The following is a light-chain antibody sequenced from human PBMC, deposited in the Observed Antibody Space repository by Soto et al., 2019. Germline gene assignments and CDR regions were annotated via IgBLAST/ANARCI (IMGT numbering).Light chain of an antibody. Sequence: EVVLTQSPATLSLSPGEGATLSCRASQSIGNYLAWYQQKPGQAPRLLIYATSNRATGIPARYSGSGSGTYFTLTISSLEPEELAFYYCQQRSSWPCTFGRLIKVDI. J-gene: IGKJ3*01. CDR1: QSIGNY. CDR2: ATS. V-gene: IGKV3-11*01. CDR3: QQRSSWPCT.